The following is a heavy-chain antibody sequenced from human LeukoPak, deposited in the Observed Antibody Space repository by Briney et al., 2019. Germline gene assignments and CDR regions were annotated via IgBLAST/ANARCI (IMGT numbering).Heavy chain of an antibody. D-gene: IGHD3-10*01. J-gene: IGHJ6*04. V-gene: IGHV1-69*01. CDR2: IIPIFGTA. Sequence: GSSVKVSCKASGGTFSSYAISWVRQAPGQGLEWMGGIIPIFGTANYAQKFQGRVTITADESTSTAYMELNSLRSEDTAVYYCARGGSYYGSGSYRLMDVWGKGTTVTVSS. CDR3: ARGGSYYGSGSYRLMDV. CDR1: GGTFSSYA.